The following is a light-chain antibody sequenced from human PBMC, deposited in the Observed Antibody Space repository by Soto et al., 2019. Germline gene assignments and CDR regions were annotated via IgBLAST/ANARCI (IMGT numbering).Light chain of an antibody. CDR2: GAS. V-gene: IGKV3-20*01. Sequence: IVENQSRGTLSLSPVYRATLSCWASQSVSSSSLAWYQQKPGQTPRLLIYGASTRATGVPARFSGSGSGTEFTPTISSLQSEDFAVYYCQQHDLWPATVGQGAEVEI. CDR3: QQHDLWPAT. CDR1: QSVSSSS. J-gene: IGKJ1*01.